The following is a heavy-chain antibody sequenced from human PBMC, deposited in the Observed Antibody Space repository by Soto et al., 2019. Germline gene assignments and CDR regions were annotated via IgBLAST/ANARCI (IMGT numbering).Heavy chain of an antibody. D-gene: IGHD2-15*01. CDR1: VFTFSSYC. V-gene: IGHV3-30*03. J-gene: IGHJ6*01. CDR3: ASQSHCSGGSGYYSGRYYYYGMEV. CDR2: ISYDGSNE. Sequence: PGGSLRLSCAASVFTFSSYCMHLVRQAPGKGLECVSVISYDGSNEYYADSVKGRFTISRDNSKNTLYLQMNSLRAQDTAVYYCASQSHCSGGSGYYSGRYYYYGMEVWGPGTTVTLSS.